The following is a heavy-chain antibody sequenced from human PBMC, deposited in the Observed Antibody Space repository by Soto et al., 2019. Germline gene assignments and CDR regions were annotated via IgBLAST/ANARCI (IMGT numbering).Heavy chain of an antibody. Sequence: SETLSLTCAVYGVSVSSGNYYWSWIRQPPGKGLEWIGYMYYRGSTHSNPSLKNRVTFLVDTSKNQFSLRLTSVTAADSAVYYCAGDKKNSDYYSGMDVWGQGTTVTVSS. CDR3: AGDKKNSDYYSGMDV. J-gene: IGHJ6*02. D-gene: IGHD3-10*01. CDR1: GVSVSSGNYY. V-gene: IGHV4-30-4*01. CDR2: MYYRGST.